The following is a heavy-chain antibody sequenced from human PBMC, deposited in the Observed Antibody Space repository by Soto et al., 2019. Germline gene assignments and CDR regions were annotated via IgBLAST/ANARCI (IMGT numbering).Heavy chain of an antibody. CDR2: IYYSGST. J-gene: IGHJ4*02. CDR3: ARGSLNDDYFDY. D-gene: IGHD1-1*01. Sequence: SETLSLTCTVSGGSISSYYWSWIRQPPGKGLEWIGYIYYSGSTNYNPSLKSRVTISVDTSKNQFSLKLSSVTAADTAVYYCARGSLNDDYFDYWGQGTLVTSPQ. CDR1: GGSISSYY. V-gene: IGHV4-59*01.